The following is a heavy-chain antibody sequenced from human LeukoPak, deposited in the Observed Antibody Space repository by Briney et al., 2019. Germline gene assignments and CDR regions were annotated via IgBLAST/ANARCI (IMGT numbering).Heavy chain of an antibody. J-gene: IGHJ5*02. Sequence: ASVKVSCKASGYTFTSYDINWVRQATGQGLEWMGWMNVNSGNTGYAKKFQGRVTITRNTSISTAYMELSSLRSEDTAVYYCARGHSASKWFDPWGQGTLVAVSS. D-gene: IGHD3-10*01. V-gene: IGHV1-8*03. CDR2: MNVNSGNT. CDR3: ARGHSASKWFDP. CDR1: GYTFTSYD.